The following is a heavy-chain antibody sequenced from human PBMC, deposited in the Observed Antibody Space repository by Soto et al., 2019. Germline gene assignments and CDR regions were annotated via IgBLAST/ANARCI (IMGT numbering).Heavy chain of an antibody. CDR3: ARQLERRVGAASH. CDR1: GFFFTDYF. Sequence: QVHLAESGAGLVKSGGSLTLSCSTSGFFFTDYFMSWIRQAPGKGLEWVSYISPSGDVTHYADSVKGRFTISRDNTKNSLFLQMSSLRDDDTAVYYCARQLERRVGAASHWGQGTRVSVSS. CDR2: ISPSGDVT. D-gene: IGHD1-26*01. V-gene: IGHV3-11*01. J-gene: IGHJ4*02.